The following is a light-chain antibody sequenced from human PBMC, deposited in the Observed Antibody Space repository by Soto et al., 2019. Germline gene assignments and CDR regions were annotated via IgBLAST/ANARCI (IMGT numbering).Light chain of an antibody. J-gene: IGKJ4*01. CDR2: AAS. CDR1: QSVSSSY. CDR3: QQYGTSPAT. V-gene: IGKV3-20*01. Sequence: EIVLTQSPGTLFLSPGERATLSCRASQSVSSSYLAWYQQKPGQAPRLLIYAASSRATGIPDRFSGSGSGTDFTLTISRLEPEDIAVFYCQQYGTSPATFGGGTTVEIK.